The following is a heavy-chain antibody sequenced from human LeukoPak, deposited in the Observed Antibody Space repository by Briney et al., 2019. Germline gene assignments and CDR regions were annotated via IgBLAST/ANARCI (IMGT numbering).Heavy chain of an antibody. J-gene: IGHJ4*02. CDR1: GFTFSSYA. D-gene: IGHD3-22*01. CDR2: ISGSGGRT. CDR3: AKASSIVVVINFDY. Sequence: GGSLRLSCAASGFTFSSYAMSWVRQAPGKGLEWVSAISGSGGRTYYTDSVKGRFTISRDNSKNTLYLQMNSLRAEDTAVYYCAKASSIVVVINFDYWGQGTLVTVSS. V-gene: IGHV3-23*01.